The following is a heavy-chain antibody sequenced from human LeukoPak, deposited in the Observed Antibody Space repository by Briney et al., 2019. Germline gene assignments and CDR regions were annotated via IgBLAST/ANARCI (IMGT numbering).Heavy chain of an antibody. CDR2: IYYGGST. J-gene: IGHJ5*02. Sequence: SETLSLTCTVSGGSISSGDYYWSWIRQPPGKGLEWIGYIYYGGSTYYNPSLKSRVTISVDTSKNQFSLKLSSVTAADTAVYYCARSLVGATRFDPWGQGTLVTVSS. CDR1: GGSISSGDYY. CDR3: ARSLVGATRFDP. D-gene: IGHD1-26*01. V-gene: IGHV4-30-4*01.